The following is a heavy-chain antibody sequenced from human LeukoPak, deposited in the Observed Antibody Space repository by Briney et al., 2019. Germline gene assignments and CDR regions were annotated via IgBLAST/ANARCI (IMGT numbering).Heavy chain of an antibody. V-gene: IGHV3-33*01. CDR3: GRPRNPAPPPGY. CDR2: IWYDGSNK. J-gene: IGHJ4*02. CDR1: GFTFSSYG. Sequence: TGGSLRLSCAASGFTFSSYGMHWVRQAPGKGQEWVAVIWYDGSNKYYADSVKGRFTISRDNSKNTLYLQMNSLRAEDTAVYYGGRPRNPAPPPGYGGQGTLVTVS. D-gene: IGHD2-2*01.